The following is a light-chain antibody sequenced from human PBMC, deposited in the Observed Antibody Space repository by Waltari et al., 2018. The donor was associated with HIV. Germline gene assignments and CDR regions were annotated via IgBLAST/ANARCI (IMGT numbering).Light chain of an antibody. CDR3: QQSYGAPFT. V-gene: IGKV1-39*01. J-gene: IGKJ3*01. Sequence: IQMTQSPSALSASVGDAVPITCRASQKINRYLNGYQQKVGEAPKLLVYGTSSLQSGVPARFRGSGSGSEYKLTISNLQSDDFATYFCQQSYGAPFTFGPGSTV. CDR2: GTS. CDR1: QKINRY.